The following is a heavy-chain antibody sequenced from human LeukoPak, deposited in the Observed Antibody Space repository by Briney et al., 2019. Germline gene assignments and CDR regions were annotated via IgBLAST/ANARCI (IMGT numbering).Heavy chain of an antibody. CDR2: INTNTGNP. CDR3: ARDFPPVHHSRGAFDI. J-gene: IGHJ3*02. V-gene: IGHV7-4-1*02. CDR1: GYTFTSYA. D-gene: IGHD1-14*01. Sequence: GASVKVSCKASGYTFTSYAMNWVRQAPGQGLEWMGWINTNTGNPTYAQGFTGRFVFSLDTSVSTAYLQISSLKAEDTAVYYCARDFPPVHHSRGAFDIWGQGTMVTVSS.